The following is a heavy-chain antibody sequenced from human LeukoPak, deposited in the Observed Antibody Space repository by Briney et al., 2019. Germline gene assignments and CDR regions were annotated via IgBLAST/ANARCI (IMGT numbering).Heavy chain of an antibody. CDR3: ARDSYDILTGYFFWFDP. J-gene: IGHJ5*02. D-gene: IGHD3-9*01. Sequence: SETLSLTCTVSGGSISSYYWSWIRQPAGKGLEWIGRIYTSGSTNYNPSLKSRVTMSVDTSKNQFSLKLSSATAADTAVYYCARDSYDILTGYFFWFDPWGQGTLVTVSS. CDR1: GGSISSYY. CDR2: IYTSGST. V-gene: IGHV4-4*07.